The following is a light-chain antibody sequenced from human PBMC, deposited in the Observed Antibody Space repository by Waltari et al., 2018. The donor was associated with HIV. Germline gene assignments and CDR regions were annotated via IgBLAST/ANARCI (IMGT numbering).Light chain of an antibody. CDR3: AAWDDSLSGV. CDR2: RNN. J-gene: IGLJ2*01. V-gene: IGLV1-47*01. Sequence: QSVLTQPPSASGTPGQRVTISCSGGSSNIGNNHVYWYQQFPGTAPKLLIYRNNQRPSGVPDRFSGSKSGTSASLVISGLRSEDGADYYCAAWDDSLSGVFGGGTKVTVL. CDR1: SSNIGNNH.